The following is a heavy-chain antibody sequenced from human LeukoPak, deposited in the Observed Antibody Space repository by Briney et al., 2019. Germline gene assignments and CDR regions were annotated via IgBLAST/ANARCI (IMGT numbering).Heavy chain of an antibody. CDR3: AREKYYYDSSGFDY. Sequence: GGSLRLSCAASGFTFSSYGMHWVRQAPGKGLEWVAVISYDGSNKYYADSVKGRFTISRDNSKNTLYLQMNSLRAEDTAVYYCAREKYYYDSSGFDYWGQGTLVTVSS. D-gene: IGHD3-22*01. CDR2: ISYDGSNK. CDR1: GFTFSSYG. V-gene: IGHV3-30*19. J-gene: IGHJ4*02.